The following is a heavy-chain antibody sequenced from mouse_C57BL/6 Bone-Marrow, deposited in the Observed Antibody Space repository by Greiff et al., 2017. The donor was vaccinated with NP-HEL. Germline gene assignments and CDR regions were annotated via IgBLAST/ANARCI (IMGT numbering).Heavy chain of an antibody. J-gene: IGHJ2*01. CDR1: GYTFTDYY. Sequence: VQLQQSGPVLVKPGASVKMSCKASGYTFTDYYMNWVKQSHGKSLEWIGVINPYNGGTSYNQKFKGKATLTVDKSSSTAYMELNSLTSEDSAVYYCARFYYGSPYYFDYWGQGTTLTVSS. D-gene: IGHD1-1*01. V-gene: IGHV1-19*01. CDR2: INPYNGGT. CDR3: ARFYYGSPYYFDY.